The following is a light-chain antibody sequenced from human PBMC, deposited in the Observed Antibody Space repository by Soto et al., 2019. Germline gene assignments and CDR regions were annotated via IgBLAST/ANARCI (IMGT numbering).Light chain of an antibody. CDR1: KSISSS. J-gene: IGKJ3*01. V-gene: IGKV3-15*01. Sequence: EIVMTQSPATLSVSPGERATLSCRASKSISSSLAWYQQKPGQAPRLLIYGASTRATGIPATFSGSGSGTEFTLTISSLHSEDFAVYYCQEYNNSPFTFGPGTKVDIK. CDR3: QEYNNSPFT. CDR2: GAS.